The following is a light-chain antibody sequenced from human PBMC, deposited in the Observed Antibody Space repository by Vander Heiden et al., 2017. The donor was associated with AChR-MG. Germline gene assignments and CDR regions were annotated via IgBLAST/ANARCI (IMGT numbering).Light chain of an antibody. Sequence: DIQMTQSPSSLSASIGDRVTITCRASQSIRTYLNWYQQKPGKAPKVLIYGASSVQSGVPSRFSGSGSGTDFILTISRLQPEDFATYYCQQSDRTPRTFGQGTKVEVK. V-gene: IGKV1-39*01. CDR1: QSIRTY. J-gene: IGKJ1*01. CDR3: QQSDRTPRT. CDR2: GAS.